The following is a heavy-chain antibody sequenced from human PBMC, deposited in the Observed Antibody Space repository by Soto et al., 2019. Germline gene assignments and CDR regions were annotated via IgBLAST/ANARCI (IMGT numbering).Heavy chain of an antibody. Sequence: PGGSLRLSCAASGFTFSSYSMSWVRQAPGKGLEWVSSISSSSSYIYYADSVKGRFTISRDNAKNSLYLQMNSLRAEDTAVYYCARVSTQDWFDPWGQGTLVTVSS. CDR2: ISSSSSYI. D-gene: IGHD1-1*01. V-gene: IGHV3-21*01. CDR1: GFTFSSYS. CDR3: ARVSTQDWFDP. J-gene: IGHJ5*02.